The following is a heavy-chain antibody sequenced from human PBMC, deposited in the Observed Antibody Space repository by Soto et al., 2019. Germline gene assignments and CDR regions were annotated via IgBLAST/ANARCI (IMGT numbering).Heavy chain of an antibody. D-gene: IGHD5-18*01. Sequence: QVQLQESGPGLVKPSETLSLTCTVSGGSISSYYWSWIRQPPGKGLEWIGYIYYSGSTNYNPSLKSRVTISVDTSKNQFSLKLSSVTAADTAVYYCARGDTAMVDWGQGTLVTVSS. CDR3: ARGDTAMVD. CDR2: IYYSGST. V-gene: IGHV4-59*01. J-gene: IGHJ4*02. CDR1: GGSISSYY.